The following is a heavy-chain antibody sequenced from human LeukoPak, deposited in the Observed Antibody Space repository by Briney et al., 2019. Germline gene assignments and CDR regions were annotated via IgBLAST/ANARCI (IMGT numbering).Heavy chain of an antibody. D-gene: IGHD3-10*02. CDR1: GFTFSTYS. CDR2: ISSSRRSTI. Sequence: GGSLRLSCAASGFTFSTYSMNWVRQAPGKGLGWVSYISSSRRSTIHYADSVKGRFTISRDNAKNSLYPQMNSLRGEDTAVYYRAREPDTMVGAFDMWGQGTMVTVSS. J-gene: IGHJ3*02. CDR3: AREPDTMVGAFDM. V-gene: IGHV3-48*01.